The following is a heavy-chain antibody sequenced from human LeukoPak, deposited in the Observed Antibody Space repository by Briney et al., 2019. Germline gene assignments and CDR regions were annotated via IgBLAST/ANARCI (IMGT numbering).Heavy chain of an antibody. CDR3: ARDPSPSSSGEISAFDI. CDR1: GGSFSGYY. D-gene: IGHD7-27*01. J-gene: IGHJ3*02. V-gene: IGHV4-34*01. Sequence: SETLSLTCAVYGGSFSGYYWSWIRQPPGKGLEWIGEINHSGSTNYNPSLKSRVTISVDTSKNQFSLKLSSVTAADTAVYYCARDPSPSSSGEISAFDIWGQGTMVTVSS. CDR2: INHSGST.